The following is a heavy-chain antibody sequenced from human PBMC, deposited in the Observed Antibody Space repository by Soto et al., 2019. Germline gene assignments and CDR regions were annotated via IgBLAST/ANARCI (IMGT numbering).Heavy chain of an antibody. D-gene: IGHD3-22*01. CDR1: GGTFSSYA. J-gene: IGHJ5*02. CDR2: IIPIFGTA. CDR3: ARGGTMIVVASSAFAP. Sequence: SVKVSCKASGGTFSSYAISWVRQAPGQGLEWMGGIIPIFGTANYAQKFQGRVTITADESTSTAYMELSSLRSEDTAVYYCARGGTMIVVASSAFAPWGQGTLVTVSS. V-gene: IGHV1-69*13.